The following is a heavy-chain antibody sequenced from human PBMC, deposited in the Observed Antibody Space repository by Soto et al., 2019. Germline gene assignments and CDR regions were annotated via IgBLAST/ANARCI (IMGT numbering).Heavy chain of an antibody. CDR2: ISYDGRSK. CDR3: AKALSSQVVISTCFDY. D-gene: IGHD3-22*01. CDR1: GFTFSSYA. J-gene: IGHJ4*02. Sequence: QVQLVESGGGVVQPGRSLRLTCAASGFTFSSYAMHWVRQAPGKGLEWVAVISYDGRSKYYADSIKGRFTISSDNSKNTLYLQMTNLRPEDSAVYYCAKALSSQVVISTCFDYWGQGTRVTVSS. V-gene: IGHV3-30*18.